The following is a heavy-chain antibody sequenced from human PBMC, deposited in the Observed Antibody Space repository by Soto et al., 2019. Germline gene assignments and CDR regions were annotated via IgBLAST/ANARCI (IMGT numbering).Heavy chain of an antibody. CDR2: MSTYTGDT. V-gene: IGHV1-18*01. CDR1: GYSFTGYG. J-gene: IGHJ5*02. D-gene: IGHD3-10*01. Sequence: QVRLVQSGAEVKRPGASVKVSCKTYGYSFTGYGISWVRQAPGQGLEWMGWMSTYTGDTNYARKFRGRVTMTTDISASTASMELRSLTSEDTAVYYCARDPGGATGFDPWGQGTPVIVST. CDR3: ARDPGGATGFDP.